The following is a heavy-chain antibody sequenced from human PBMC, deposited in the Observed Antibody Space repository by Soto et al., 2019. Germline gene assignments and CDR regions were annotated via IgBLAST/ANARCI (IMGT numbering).Heavy chain of an antibody. D-gene: IGHD4-17*01. CDR3: ARDSALRGFDY. V-gene: IGHV4-59*01. CDR1: GGSISNYY. CDR2: IYYSGST. Sequence: PSETLSLTWTVSGGSISNYYWSWIRQPPGKGLEWIGYIYYSGSTNYNPSLKSRVTISVDTSKNQFSLKLSSVTAADTAVYYCARDSALRGFDYWGQGTLVTVSS. J-gene: IGHJ4*02.